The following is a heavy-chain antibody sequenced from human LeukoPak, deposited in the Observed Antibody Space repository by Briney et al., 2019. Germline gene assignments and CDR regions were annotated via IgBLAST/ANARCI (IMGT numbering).Heavy chain of an antibody. CDR1: GHNFSIYG. V-gene: IGHV1-46*01. CDR3: ARVLGAHRYGSIDH. Sequence: ASVKVSCKASGHNFSIYGITWVRQAPGQGLEWMGIINPSSGSTSYAQKFQGRVTMTRDTSTSTVYMELSSLRSEDTAIYYCARVLGAHRYGSIDHWGQGTLVTVSS. CDR2: INPSSGST. J-gene: IGHJ4*02. D-gene: IGHD5-18*01.